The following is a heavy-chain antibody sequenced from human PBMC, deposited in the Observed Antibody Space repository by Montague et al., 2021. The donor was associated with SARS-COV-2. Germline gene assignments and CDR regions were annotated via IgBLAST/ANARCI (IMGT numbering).Heavy chain of an antibody. J-gene: IGHJ6*02. CDR3: ERVRYYGAGTSWGMDV. V-gene: IGHV4-34*01. CDR2: INHSGSA. Sequence: SETLSLTCAVYGGSFSGYYWSWIRMPQGTGLEWVGEINHSGSANYNPSLTSRGTISVDASTNQYSLKLSSVTAADAALYYCERVRYYGAGTSWGMDVWGQGTLVTVSS. CDR1: GGSFSGYY. D-gene: IGHD3-10*01.